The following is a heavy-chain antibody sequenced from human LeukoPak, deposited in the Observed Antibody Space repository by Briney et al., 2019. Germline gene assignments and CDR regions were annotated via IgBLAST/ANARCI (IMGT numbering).Heavy chain of an antibody. Sequence: SETLSLTCTVSGGSINNYYWSWIRQPAGKGLELIGHICSSGSTNYNPSLKSRVTMSVDTSKNQFSLKLNSVTAADTAVYFCARLRCSGNTCASRGAFDIWGRGTMVTVSS. J-gene: IGHJ3*02. CDR3: ARLRCSGNTCASRGAFDI. CDR1: GGSINNYY. D-gene: IGHD2-2*01. CDR2: ICSSGST. V-gene: IGHV4-4*07.